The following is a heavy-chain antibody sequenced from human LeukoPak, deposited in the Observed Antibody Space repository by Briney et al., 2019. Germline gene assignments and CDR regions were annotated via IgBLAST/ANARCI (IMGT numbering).Heavy chain of an antibody. CDR2: IKTDGSST. CDR3: ARVIGTYHSPEVFDS. D-gene: IGHD3-3*01. J-gene: IGHJ4*02. Sequence: GGSLRLSCAASGFTFSSYWMHWVRQAPGKGLVWVSRIKTDGSSTNYADSVKGRFTISRDNAKNTLYLQMNSLRAEDTAVYYCARVIGTYHSPEVFDSWGQGTLVTVSS. CDR1: GFTFSSYW. V-gene: IGHV3-74*01.